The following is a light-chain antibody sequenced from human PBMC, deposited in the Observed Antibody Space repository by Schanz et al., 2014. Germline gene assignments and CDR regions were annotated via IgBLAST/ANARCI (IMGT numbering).Light chain of an antibody. CDR3: SSYAGSNNLV. Sequence: QSALTQPRSVSGSPGQSVTISCTGTSSDFGGYNYVSWYQQHPGKAPKLIIYDVSKRPSGVPDRFSGSKSGNTASLTISGLQAEDEADYYCSSYAGSNNLVFGGGTKLTVL. CDR1: SSDFGGYNY. CDR2: DVS. J-gene: IGLJ3*02. V-gene: IGLV2-11*01.